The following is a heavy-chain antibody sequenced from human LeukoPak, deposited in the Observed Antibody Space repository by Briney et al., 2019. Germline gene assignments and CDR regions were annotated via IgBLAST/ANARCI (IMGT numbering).Heavy chain of an antibody. CDR2: ISYDGSNK. CDR1: GFTFSSYA. Sequence: GRSLRLSCAASGFTFSSYAMHWVRQAPGKGLEWVAVISYDGSNKYYADSVKGRFTISRDNSKNTLYLQMNSLRAEDTAVYYCAGDYGDYAFDIWGQGTMVTVSS. V-gene: IGHV3-30-3*01. CDR3: AGDYGDYAFDI. J-gene: IGHJ3*02. D-gene: IGHD4-17*01.